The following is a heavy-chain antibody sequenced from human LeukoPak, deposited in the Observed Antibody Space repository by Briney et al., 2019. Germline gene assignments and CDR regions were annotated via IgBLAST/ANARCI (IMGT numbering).Heavy chain of an antibody. J-gene: IGHJ5*02. CDR3: ARDPEGDYESSGYYAGP. V-gene: IGHV3-66*01. CDR1: GFTVSSNY. Sequence: GGSLRLSCAASGFTVSSNYMSWVRQAPGKGLEWVSVIYSGGSTYYADSVKGRFTISRDNSKNTLYLQMNSLRAEDTAVYYCARDPEGDYESSGYYAGPWGQGTLVTVSS. D-gene: IGHD3-22*01. CDR2: IYSGGST.